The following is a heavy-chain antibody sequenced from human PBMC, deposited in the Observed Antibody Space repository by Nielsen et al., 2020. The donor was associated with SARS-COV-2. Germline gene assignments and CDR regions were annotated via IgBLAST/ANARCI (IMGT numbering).Heavy chain of an antibody. CDR3: ARRPGIAAASSWFDP. CDR2: IYYSGST. CDR1: GGSISSYY. D-gene: IGHD6-13*01. V-gene: IGHV4-59*08. Sequence: GSLRLSCTVSGGSISSYYWSWIRQPPGKGLEWIGYIYYSGSTNYNPSLKSRVTISVDTSKNQFSLKLSSVTAADTAVYYCARRPGIAAASSWFDPWGQGTLVTVSS. J-gene: IGHJ5*02.